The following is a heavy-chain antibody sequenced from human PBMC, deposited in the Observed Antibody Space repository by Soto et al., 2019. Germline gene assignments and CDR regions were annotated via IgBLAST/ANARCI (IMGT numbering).Heavy chain of an antibody. D-gene: IGHD6-19*01. CDR2: IYYSGST. CDR1: GGSISSGDYY. V-gene: IGHV4-30-4*01. J-gene: IGHJ4*02. CDR3: ARLLGSTGSYGGYYFDS. Sequence: SETLSLTCSVSGGSISSGDYYWIWLGQPPGKGLEWIGYIYYSGSTYYNPSLESRISMSGADSKNQLSLKLSSVTAADTAVYYCARLLGSTGSYGGYYFDSWGQGALVTVSS.